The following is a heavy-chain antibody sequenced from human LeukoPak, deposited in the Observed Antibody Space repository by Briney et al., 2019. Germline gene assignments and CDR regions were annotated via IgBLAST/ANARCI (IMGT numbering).Heavy chain of an antibody. CDR2: IYYSGST. J-gene: IGHJ3*02. CDR3: ARPGVYDSSGYYYRDAFDI. V-gene: IGHV4-59*08. Sequence: SETLSLTCTVSGGSISSYYWSWIRQPPGKGLEWIGYIYYSGSTNYNPSLKSRVTISVDTSKNQFSLKLSSVTAADTAVYYCARPGVYDSSGYYYRDAFDIWGQGTMVTVSS. CDR1: GGSISSYY. D-gene: IGHD3-22*01.